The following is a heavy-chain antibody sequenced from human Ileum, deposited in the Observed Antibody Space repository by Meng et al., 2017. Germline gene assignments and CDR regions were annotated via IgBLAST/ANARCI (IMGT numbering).Heavy chain of an antibody. CDR3: ARSSTSPASYFFDY. D-gene: IGHD6-6*01. V-gene: IGHV4-61*01. J-gene: IGHJ4*02. CDR2: IYYSGRT. Sequence: QVHLQESGPRLVRPSETLSLACTVSGGSVSSGSYYWSWIRQPPGKGLEWIGHIYYSGRTNYNPSLKSRVTISVDMSKNQFSLKLNSVTAADTAIYFCARSSTSPASYFFDYWGQGTLVTVSS. CDR1: GGSVSSGSYY.